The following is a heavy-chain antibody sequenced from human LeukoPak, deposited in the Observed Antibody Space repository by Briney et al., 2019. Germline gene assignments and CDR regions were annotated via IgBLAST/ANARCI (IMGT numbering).Heavy chain of an antibody. V-gene: IGHV4-34*01. CDR2: INHSGST. J-gene: IGHJ4*02. Sequence: PSETLSLTCAVYGGSFSGYYWSWIRQPPGKGLGWIGEINHSGSTNYNPSLKSRVTISVDTSKNQFSLKLSSVTAADTAVYYCARGAGLTTVTPWWYFDYWGQGTLVTVSS. D-gene: IGHD4-17*01. CDR3: ARGAGLTTVTPWWYFDY. CDR1: GGSFSGYY.